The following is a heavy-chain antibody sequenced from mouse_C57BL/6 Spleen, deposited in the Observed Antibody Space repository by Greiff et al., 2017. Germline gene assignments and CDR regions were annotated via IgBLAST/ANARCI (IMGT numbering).Heavy chain of an antibody. V-gene: IGHV5-9*01. CDR2: ISGGGGNT. D-gene: IGHD1-1*01. J-gene: IGHJ2*01. CDR3: ARQTTVVADFDY. Sequence: EVQLVESGGGLVKPGGSLKLSCAASGFTFSSYTMSWVRQTPEKRLEWVATISGGGGNTYYPDSVKGRFTISRDNAKNTLYLQMSSLRSEDTALYYCARQTTVVADFDYWGQGTTLTVSS. CDR1: GFTFSSYT.